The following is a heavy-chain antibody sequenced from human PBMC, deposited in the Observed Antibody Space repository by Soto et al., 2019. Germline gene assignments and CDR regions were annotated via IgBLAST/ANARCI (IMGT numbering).Heavy chain of an antibody. CDR3: AKRVYGSGSYSFDF. CDR1: GFTFSSYA. CDR2: IGSGGGST. D-gene: IGHD3-10*01. J-gene: IGHJ4*02. V-gene: IGHV3-23*01. Sequence: GGSLRLSCAASGFTFSSYAMSWVRQAPGKGLEWVSGIGSGGGSTYYADSVKGRFTISRDNSKNTLYLQMSSLRAEDTAVYYCAKRVYGSGSYSFDFWGQGTLVTVSS.